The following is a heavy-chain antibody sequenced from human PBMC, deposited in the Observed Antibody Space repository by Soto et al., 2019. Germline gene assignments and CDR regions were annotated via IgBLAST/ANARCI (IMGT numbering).Heavy chain of an antibody. CDR1: GYTFTNYP. CDR2: INPGNGYT. J-gene: IGHJ4*02. D-gene: IGHD2-2*01. Sequence: ASVKVSCKTSGYTFTNYPIHWVRQAPGQRLEWMGWINPGNGYTKYSQQFQGRVTLTRDTSATTVYMELSSLGSEDTAVYYCATGGTTSWPFDYWGQGTLVTVSS. CDR3: ATGGTTSWPFDY. V-gene: IGHV1-3*01.